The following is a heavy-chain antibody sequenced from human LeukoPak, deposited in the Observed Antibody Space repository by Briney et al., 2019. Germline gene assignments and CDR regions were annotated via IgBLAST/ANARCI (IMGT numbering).Heavy chain of an antibody. CDR3: AKDTGYVPDAFDI. CDR2: INHNGNVN. Sequence: GGSLRLSCAASGFTFSSYWINWARQAPGKGLEWVASINHNGNVNYYVDSVKGRFTISRDNAKNSLYLQMSNLRAEDTAIYYCAKDTGYVPDAFDIWGQGTMVTVSS. J-gene: IGHJ3*02. V-gene: IGHV3-7*03. D-gene: IGHD5-12*01. CDR1: GFTFSSYW.